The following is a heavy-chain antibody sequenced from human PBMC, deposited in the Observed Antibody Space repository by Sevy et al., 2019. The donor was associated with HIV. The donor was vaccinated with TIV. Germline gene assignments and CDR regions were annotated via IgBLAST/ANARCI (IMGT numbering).Heavy chain of an antibody. J-gene: IGHJ4*02. D-gene: IGHD3-22*01. CDR2: FDPEDGET. CDR1: GHTLNQLS. Sequence: ASVKVSCKVSGHTLNQLSMHWVRQAPGKGLEWMRRFDPEDGETIYAQRFQGRFTMTEDTSTDTAYMHLSSLRSEDTAVYYCASAREYYEDNSGYFDYWGQRTLVTVSS. V-gene: IGHV1-24*01. CDR3: ASAREYYEDNSGYFDY.